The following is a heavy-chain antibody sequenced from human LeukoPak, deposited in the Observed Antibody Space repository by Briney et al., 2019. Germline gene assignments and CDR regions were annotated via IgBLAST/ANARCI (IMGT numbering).Heavy chain of an antibody. J-gene: IGHJ6*03. CDR2: IYYSGST. V-gene: IGHV4-30-4*07. Sequence: SQTLSLTCAVSGGSLSSGGYSWSWIWQPPGTGLEWLGYIYYSGSTYYNPSLKSRVTISVDTSKNQFSLKLSSVTAADTAVYYCARVSFSSSWADSYYYYMDVWGKGTTVTVSS. D-gene: IGHD6-13*01. CDR3: ARVSFSSSWADSYYYYMDV. CDR1: GGSLSSGGYS.